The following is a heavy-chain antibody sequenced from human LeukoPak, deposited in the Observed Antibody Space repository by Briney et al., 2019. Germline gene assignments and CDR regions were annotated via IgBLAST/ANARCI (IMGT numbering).Heavy chain of an antibody. CDR2: ISVNSGGI. D-gene: IGHD3-3*01. CDR3: ASGGSTSFDF. V-gene: IGHV1-2*02. J-gene: IGHJ4*02. CDR1: GYTVSGYY. Sequence: GASVKVSCKVSGYTVSGYYLHWVRQAPGQGLEWMGWISVNSGGINYAQKFQDRVTMTREVSISTAYMELNSLRSDDTAMYYCASGGSTSFDFWGPGTLVIVSS.